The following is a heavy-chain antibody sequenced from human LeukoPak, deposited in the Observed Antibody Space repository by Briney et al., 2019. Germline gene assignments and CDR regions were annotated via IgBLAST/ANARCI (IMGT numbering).Heavy chain of an antibody. V-gene: IGHV1-2*02. J-gene: IGHJ4*02. Sequence: ASVKVSCKASGYTFTSYGISWVRQAPGQGLEWMGWINPNSGGTNYAQKFQGRVTMTRDTSISTAYMELSRLRSDDTAVYYCARARAPVAAAAGYWGQGTLVTVSS. CDR3: ARARAPVAAAAGY. CDR1: GYTFTSYG. CDR2: INPNSGGT. D-gene: IGHD6-13*01.